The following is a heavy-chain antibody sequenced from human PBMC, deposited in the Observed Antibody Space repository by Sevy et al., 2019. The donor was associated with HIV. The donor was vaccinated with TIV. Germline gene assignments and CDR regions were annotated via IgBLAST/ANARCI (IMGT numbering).Heavy chain of an antibody. Sequence: GESLKISCKGSGYSFTSYWIGWVRQMPGKGLEWMGIIYPGDYDTRYSPSFQGQVTISADKSISTAYLQWSSLKASDTAMYYCARHPEVVTYYYGSGSQSRAFDIWGQGTMVTVSS. V-gene: IGHV5-51*01. D-gene: IGHD3-10*01. J-gene: IGHJ3*02. CDR3: ARHPEVVTYYYGSGSQSRAFDI. CDR1: GYSFTSYW. CDR2: IYPGDYDT.